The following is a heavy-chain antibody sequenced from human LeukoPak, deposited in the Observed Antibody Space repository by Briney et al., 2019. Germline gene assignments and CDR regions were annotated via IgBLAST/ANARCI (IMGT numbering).Heavy chain of an antibody. D-gene: IGHD6-13*01. Sequence: GGSLRLSCAASGFTFSSYAMSCVRQAPGKGLEWVSSISGGGTSTYYADSVKGRFTISRDNSKNTLNLQMNNLRAEDTAVYYCARAPVVAAAPRYWGQGALVTVSS. CDR3: ARAPVVAAAPRY. V-gene: IGHV3-23*01. CDR2: ISGGGTST. J-gene: IGHJ4*02. CDR1: GFTFSSYA.